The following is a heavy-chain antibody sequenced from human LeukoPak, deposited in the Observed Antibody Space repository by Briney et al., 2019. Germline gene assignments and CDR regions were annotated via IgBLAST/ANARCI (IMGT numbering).Heavy chain of an antibody. CDR3: ARDIDCSGGSCALY. CDR1: GFTFSSYW. CDR2: IKQDGSEK. J-gene: IGHJ4*02. Sequence: GGSLRLSCAASGFTFSSYWMSWVRQAPGKGLEWVANIKQDGSEKYYVDSVKGRFTISRDNAKNSLYLQMNSLRAEDTAVYYCARDIDCSGGSCALYWGQGTLVTVSS. V-gene: IGHV3-7*01. D-gene: IGHD2-15*01.